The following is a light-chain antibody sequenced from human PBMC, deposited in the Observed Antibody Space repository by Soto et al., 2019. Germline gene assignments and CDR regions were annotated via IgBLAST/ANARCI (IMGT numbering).Light chain of an antibody. CDR1: QSVSSN. CDR2: GAS. V-gene: IGKV3-15*01. J-gene: IGKJ5*01. CDR3: QQYNNWPI. Sequence: EIVMTQSPATLSVSPGERATLSCRASQSVSSNLAWYQQKPGQAPRLLIYGASTRATGIPARFSGSGSGTKFTLTISSLKSEDFAVYYCQQYNNWPIFGQGTRLEI.